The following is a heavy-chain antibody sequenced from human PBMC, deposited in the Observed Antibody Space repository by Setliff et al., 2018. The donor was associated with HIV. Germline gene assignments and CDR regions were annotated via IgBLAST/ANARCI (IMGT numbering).Heavy chain of an antibody. V-gene: IGHV4-39*01. CDR3: ARHRSYGDYDPNWFDP. CDR2: IYFSGST. J-gene: IGHJ5*02. CDR1: GGSLSTSSFY. D-gene: IGHD4-17*01. Sequence: ASETLSLTCTASGGSLSTSSFYWGWIRQPPGKGLQWIGSIYFSGSTYYNPSLKSRVTISVDTSKNQFSLKLRSVTAADTGIYYCARHRSYGDYDPNWFDPWGQGTLVTVSS.